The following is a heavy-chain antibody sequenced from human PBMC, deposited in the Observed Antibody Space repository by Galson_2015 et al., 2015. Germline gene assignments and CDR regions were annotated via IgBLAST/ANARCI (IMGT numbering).Heavy chain of an antibody. V-gene: IGHV3-7*03. CDR3: AKSYWRLDTSSWYLAWDY. D-gene: IGHD6-13*01. CDR1: GFTFSNYW. Sequence: SLRLSCAASGFTFSNYWMSWVRQAPGKGLEWVANIKQDGSEKYYVDSVKGRFTISRDNAKNSLYLQMNSLRAEDTAVYYCAKSYWRLDTSSWYLAWDYWGQGTLVTVSS. J-gene: IGHJ4*02. CDR2: IKQDGSEK.